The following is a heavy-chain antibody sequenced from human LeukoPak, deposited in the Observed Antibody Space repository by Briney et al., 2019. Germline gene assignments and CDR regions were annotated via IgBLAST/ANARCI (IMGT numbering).Heavy chain of an antibody. CDR3: ARGFYDTRGYSNAFDM. J-gene: IGHJ3*02. V-gene: IGHV4-59*02. CDR2: IYLTEKT. CDR1: GGSVTSSY. Sequence: ETLSLTCTVSGGSVTSSYWSWIRQSPGRELEWIGYIYLTEKTNSNPSLESRGTISVDTSKNQFSLKLTSVAAADTAVYYCARGFYDTRGYSNAFDMWGQGTMVTVP. D-gene: IGHD3-22*01.